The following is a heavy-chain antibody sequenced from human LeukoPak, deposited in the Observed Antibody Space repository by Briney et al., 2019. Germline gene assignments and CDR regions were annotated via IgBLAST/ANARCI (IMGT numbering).Heavy chain of an antibody. CDR3: ARDVTAGGELLIYYYYYMDV. CDR2: ISSSSSYI. J-gene: IGHJ6*03. Sequence: GGSLRLSCAASGFTFSSYSMNWVRQAPGKGLEWVSSISSSSSYIYYADSVKGRFTISRDNAKNSLYLQMNSLRAEDTAVYYCARDVTAGGELLIYYYYYMDVWGKGTTVTVSS. CDR1: GFTFSSYS. D-gene: IGHD1-26*01. V-gene: IGHV3-21*01.